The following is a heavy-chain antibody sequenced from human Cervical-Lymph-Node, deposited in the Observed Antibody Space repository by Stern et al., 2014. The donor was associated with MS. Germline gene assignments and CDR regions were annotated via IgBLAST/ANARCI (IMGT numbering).Heavy chain of an antibody. J-gene: IGHJ4*02. CDR2: INAGNSVT. D-gene: IGHD3-22*01. V-gene: IGHV1-3*01. CDR1: GYTFTSYA. Sequence: QVQLVQSGAEVMKPGASVKISCKASGYTFTSYALHWVRQAPGQRLEWMGWINAGNSVTKYSQKFQDRLTITRDTSASTAYMELSSLTSEDTAVYYCARGIRGPGVLVITTFDSWGQGTLVTVSS. CDR3: ARGIRGPGVLVITTFDS.